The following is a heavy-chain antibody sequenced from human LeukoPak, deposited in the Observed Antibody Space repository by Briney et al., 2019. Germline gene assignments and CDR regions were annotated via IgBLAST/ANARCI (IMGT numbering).Heavy chain of an antibody. CDR3: ARHGSGSFLFDY. CDR1: GFTFSGYW. J-gene: IGHJ4*02. V-gene: IGHV3-7*01. Sequence: GGPLRLSCAASGFTFSGYWMSWVRQAPGKGLEWVANIKQDGSEKYYVDSVKGRFTISRDNAKNSLYLQMNSLRAEDTAVYYCARHGSGSFLFDYWGQGTLVTVSS. D-gene: IGHD3-10*01. CDR2: IKQDGSEK.